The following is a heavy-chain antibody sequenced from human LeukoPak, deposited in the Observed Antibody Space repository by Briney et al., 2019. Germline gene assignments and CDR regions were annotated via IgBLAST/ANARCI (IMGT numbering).Heavy chain of an antibody. CDR3: AKPHSSGWYGDAFDI. J-gene: IGHJ3*02. CDR2: ISGTGGNT. CDR1: GFTFSNYA. D-gene: IGHD6-19*01. V-gene: IGHV3-23*01. Sequence: GGSLRLSCAASGFTFSNYAMSWVCQVPGKGPEWVSAISGTGGNTFYADSVKGRFTISRDNSKNTLYLQMNSLRAEDTAVYYCAKPHSSGWYGDAFDIWGQGTMVTVSS.